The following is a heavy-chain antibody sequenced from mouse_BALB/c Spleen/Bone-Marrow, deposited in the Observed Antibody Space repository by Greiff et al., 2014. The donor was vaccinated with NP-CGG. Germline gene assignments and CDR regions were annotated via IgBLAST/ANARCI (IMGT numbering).Heavy chain of an antibody. CDR2: IHPSDSET. CDR1: GYSFTNYW. D-gene: IGHD2-1*01. CDR3: ARFGNYEGFAY. V-gene: IGHV1-74*01. J-gene: IGHJ3*01. Sequence: VQLQQSGAELVRPGASVKLSCKASGYSFTNYWMNWAKQRPGQGLEWIGMIHPSDSETRLNQKFKDKATLTVDKSSSTAYIQLTSPTSEDSAVYYCARFGNYEGFAYWGQGTLVTVSA.